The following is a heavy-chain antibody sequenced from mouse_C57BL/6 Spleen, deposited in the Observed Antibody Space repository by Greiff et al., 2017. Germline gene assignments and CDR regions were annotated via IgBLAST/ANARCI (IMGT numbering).Heavy chain of an antibody. CDR3: ARVTNYYDYDWYFEV. CDR2: INPSNGGT. J-gene: IGHJ1*03. Sequence: QVQLQQPGTELVKPGASVKLSCKASGYTFTSYWMHWVKQRPGQGLEWIGNINPSNGGTNYNEKFKSKATLTVDKSSSTAYMQLSSLTSDDSAVCYCARVTNYYDYDWYFEVWGTGTTVTVAS. V-gene: IGHV1-53*01. D-gene: IGHD2-4*01. CDR1: GYTFTSYW.